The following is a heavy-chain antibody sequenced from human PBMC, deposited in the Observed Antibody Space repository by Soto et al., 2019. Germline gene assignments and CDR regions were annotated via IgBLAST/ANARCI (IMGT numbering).Heavy chain of an antibody. V-gene: IGHV1-69*01. CDR2: ISPISGIV. CDR1: GGTFNSYS. D-gene: IGHD2-2*01. CDR3: ARVRKYQKMLSHYYAMDV. Sequence: QVQLVQSGAEVKKPGSSVRVSCKASGGTFNSYSLSWVRQAPGQGLEWMGRISPISGIVNYAQKFQGRVTITADDSTSTAYMELTSLRSEDTARYYCARVRKYQKMLSHYYAMDVWGHGTTVIVPS. J-gene: IGHJ6*02.